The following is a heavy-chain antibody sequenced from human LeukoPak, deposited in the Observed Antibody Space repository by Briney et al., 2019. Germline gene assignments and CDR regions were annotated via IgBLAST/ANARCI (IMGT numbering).Heavy chain of an antibody. CDR2: IYSGGST. Sequence: PGGSLRLSCAASGFTVSSNYMSWVRQAPGKGLEGVSVIYSGGSTYYADSVKGRFTISRDNSKNTLYLQMNSLRAEDTAVYYCARVRGYSSGWSSKRRSVYYYMDVWGKGTTVTVSS. D-gene: IGHD6-19*01. CDR1: GFTVSSNY. J-gene: IGHJ6*03. CDR3: ARVRGYSSGWSSKRRSVYYYMDV. V-gene: IGHV3-53*01.